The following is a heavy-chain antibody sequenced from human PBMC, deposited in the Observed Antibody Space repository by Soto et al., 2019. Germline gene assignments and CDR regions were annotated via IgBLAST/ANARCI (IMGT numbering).Heavy chain of an antibody. V-gene: IGHV3-30*03. CDR1: GFTVSTYG. J-gene: IGHJ4*02. D-gene: IGHD2-8*02. CDR2: ISRDGVTK. CDR3: TGGVASGY. Sequence: QVQLVESGGGVVQPGRSLRLSCAVSGFTVSTYGMHWVRQAPGKGLEWVAVISRDGVTKYYADSVKGRFTISRDNSRNTLFLEMNSVRGDDMAVYYCTGGVASGYWGQGTLVTVSS.